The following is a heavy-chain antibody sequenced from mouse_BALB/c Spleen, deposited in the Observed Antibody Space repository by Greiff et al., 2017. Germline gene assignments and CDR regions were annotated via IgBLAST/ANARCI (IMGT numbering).Heavy chain of an antibody. D-gene: IGHD4-1*01. CDR2: INSDGGST. Sequence: EVMLVESGGGLVQPGESLKLSCESNEYAFPSHDMSWVRKTPEKRLELVAAINSDGGSTYYPDTMERRFIISRDNTKKTLYLQMSSLRSEDTALYDCARQTGKVYAMDYWGQGTSVTVSA. V-gene: IGHV5-2*01. CDR1: EYAFPSHD. CDR3: ARQTGKVYAMDY. J-gene: IGHJ4*01.